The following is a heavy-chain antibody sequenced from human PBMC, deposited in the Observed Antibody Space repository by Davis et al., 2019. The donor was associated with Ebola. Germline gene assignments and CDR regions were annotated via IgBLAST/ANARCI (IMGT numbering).Heavy chain of an antibody. CDR2: IKQDGSEK. D-gene: IGHD3-3*01. CDR1: GFTFSSYW. V-gene: IGHV3-7*01. J-gene: IGHJ4*02. CDR3: ARGGYDFWSGPLDY. Sequence: GGSLRLSCAASGFTFSSYWMSWVRQAPGKGLEWVANIKQDGSEKYYVDSVKGRFTISRDNAKNSLYLQMNSLRAEDTAVYYCARGGYDFWSGPLDYWGQGTLVTVSS.